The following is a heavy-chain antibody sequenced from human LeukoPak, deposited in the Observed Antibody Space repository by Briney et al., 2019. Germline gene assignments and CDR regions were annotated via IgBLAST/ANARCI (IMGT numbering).Heavy chain of an antibody. CDR3: ARDYYDSSGYYVKVFDY. D-gene: IGHD3-22*01. Sequence: SQTLSLTCAISGDSASSNSAAWNWIRQSPSRGLEWLGRTYYRSKWYNDYAVSVKSRITINPDTSKNQFSLQLNSVTPEDTAVYYCARDYYDSSGYYVKVFDYWGQGTLVTVSS. CDR2: TYYRSKWYN. V-gene: IGHV6-1*01. CDR1: GDSASSNSAA. J-gene: IGHJ4*02.